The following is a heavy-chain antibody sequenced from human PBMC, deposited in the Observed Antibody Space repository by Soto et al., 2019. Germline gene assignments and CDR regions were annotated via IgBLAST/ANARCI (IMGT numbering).Heavy chain of an antibody. V-gene: IGHV1-69*12. CDR2: IIPLFRTP. D-gene: IGHD4-4*01. CDR3: ARDNDRLQLGGNYYYILDV. J-gene: IGHJ6*02. CDR1: GGTFSSSA. Sequence: QVQLVQSGAEMKEPGSSVKVSCKTSGGTFSSSAISWLRQAPGQGLEWMGGIIPLFRTPDYAQQFQGRVTIAADESTSTAYMELSSQRAEDTGVYYCARDNDRLQLGGNYYYILDVWGQGTTITVSS.